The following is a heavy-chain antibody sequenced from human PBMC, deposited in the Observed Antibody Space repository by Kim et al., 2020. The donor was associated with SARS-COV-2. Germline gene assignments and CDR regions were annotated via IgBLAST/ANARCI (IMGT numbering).Heavy chain of an antibody. J-gene: IGHJ4*02. Sequence: STHYNPPVKSRVTISVDTSKNQFSLKLSSVTAADTAVYYCGRRGSSGYYYWGQGTLVTVSS. CDR2: ST. D-gene: IGHD3-22*01. V-gene: IGHV4-39*01. CDR3: GRRGSSGYYY.